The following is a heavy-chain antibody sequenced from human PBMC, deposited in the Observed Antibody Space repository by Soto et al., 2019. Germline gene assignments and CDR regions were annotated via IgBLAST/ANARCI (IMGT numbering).Heavy chain of an antibody. Sequence: SVKVSCKASGGTFSSYAISWVRQAPGQGLEWMGGIIPIFGTANYAQKFQGRVTITADESTSTAYMELSSLRSEDTAVYYCARFYCSGGSCYSYFDYWGQGTLVTVSS. CDR1: GGTFSSYA. CDR3: ARFYCSGGSCYSYFDY. V-gene: IGHV1-69*13. CDR2: IIPIFGTA. J-gene: IGHJ4*02. D-gene: IGHD2-15*01.